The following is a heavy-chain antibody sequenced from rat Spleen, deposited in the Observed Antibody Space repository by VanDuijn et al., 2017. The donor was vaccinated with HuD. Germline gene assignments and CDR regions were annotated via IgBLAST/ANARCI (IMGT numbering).Heavy chain of an antibody. J-gene: IGHJ2*01. D-gene: IGHD3-8*01. V-gene: IGHV5-58*01. CDR1: GFTFSSYW. Sequence: EVQLVETGGGLVQPGRSLKLSCVASGFTFSSYWMYWIRQAPGKGLEWVSSINTDGGSTYYPDFVKGRFTISRDNAENTVSLQMNSLRSEDTATYYCAKEGPVPLDYWGQGVMVTVSS. CDR2: INTDGGST. CDR3: AKEGPVPLDY.